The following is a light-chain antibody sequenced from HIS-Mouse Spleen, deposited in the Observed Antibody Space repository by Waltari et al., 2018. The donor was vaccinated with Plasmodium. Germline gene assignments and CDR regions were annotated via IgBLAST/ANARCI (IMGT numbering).Light chain of an antibody. J-gene: IGKJ2*01. V-gene: IGKV1-8*01. CDR3: QQYYSYPYT. CDR2: AAS. CDR1: QGISSY. Sequence: AIRMTQSPSSFSASTGDRVTITFPASQGISSYLAWYQQKPGKAPKLLIYAASTLQSGVPSRFSGSGSGTDFTLTISCLQSEDFATYYCQQYYSYPYTFGQGTKLEIK.